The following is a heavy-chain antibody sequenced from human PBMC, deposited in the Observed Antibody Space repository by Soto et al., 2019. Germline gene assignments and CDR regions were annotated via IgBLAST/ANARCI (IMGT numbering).Heavy chain of an antibody. J-gene: IGHJ4*02. Sequence: EVQLVESGGGLVQRGGSLRLSCAASGFSFSSYWMNWVRQAPGKGLEWVANIKQDGSEEYYVDSVKGRFTITRDNAKNSLYPEMNSLRAEDPAVYYCARDSSLYTASLGYWGQGTLVTVSS. V-gene: IGHV3-7*01. CDR3: ARDSSLYTASLGY. CDR2: IKQDGSEE. CDR1: GFSFSSYW. D-gene: IGHD1-1*01.